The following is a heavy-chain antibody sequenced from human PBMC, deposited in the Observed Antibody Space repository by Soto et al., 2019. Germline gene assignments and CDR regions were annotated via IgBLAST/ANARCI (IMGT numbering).Heavy chain of an antibody. CDR1: EFTFSSYA. Sequence: EVQLLESGGGLVQPGGSLRLSCAASEFTFSSYAMSWVRQAPGKGLEWVSSISGSGGSTNYADSVKGRFTITRDNSKNTMELQMNSVRAEDTAVYYCAKRMYDSAGGIDYWGQGTLVTVSS. CDR3: AKRMYDSAGGIDY. J-gene: IGHJ4*02. D-gene: IGHD1-1*01. V-gene: IGHV3-23*01. CDR2: ISGSGGST.